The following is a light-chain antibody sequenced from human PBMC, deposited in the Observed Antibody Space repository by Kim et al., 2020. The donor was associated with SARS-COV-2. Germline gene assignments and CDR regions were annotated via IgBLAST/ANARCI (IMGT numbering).Light chain of an antibody. V-gene: IGLV3-21*04. Sequence: PGKTAGFSCGGNSIGSKRVHWYQRQSGQAPVLVISYASDRPSGIPERFAGSNSGNTATLAISRVEAGDEGDYYCQVWDSESDHRVVFGGGTQLTVL. CDR1: SIGSKR. J-gene: IGLJ2*01. CDR3: QVWDSESDHRVV. CDR2: YAS.